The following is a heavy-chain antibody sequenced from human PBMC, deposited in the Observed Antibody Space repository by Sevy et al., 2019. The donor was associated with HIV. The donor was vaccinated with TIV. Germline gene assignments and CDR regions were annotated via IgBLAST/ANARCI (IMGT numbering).Heavy chain of an antibody. J-gene: IGHJ6*02. CDR1: GFTFSSYS. Sequence: GGYLRLSCTASGFTFSSYSMNWVRQAPGKGLEWVSSISSSSSYIYYADSVKGRFTISRDNAKNSLYLQMNSLRAEDTAVYYCARPMVPDLGHYDILTGYYNIYYYYGMDVWGQGTTVTVSS. CDR3: ARPMVPDLGHYDILTGYYNIYYYYGMDV. D-gene: IGHD3-9*01. V-gene: IGHV3-21*01. CDR2: ISSSSSYI.